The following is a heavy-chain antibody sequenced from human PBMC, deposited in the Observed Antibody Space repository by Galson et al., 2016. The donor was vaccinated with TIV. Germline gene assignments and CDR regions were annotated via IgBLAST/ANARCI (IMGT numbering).Heavy chain of an antibody. V-gene: IGHV3-9*01. J-gene: IGHJ4*02. CDR2: INWNSDTI. D-gene: IGHD2-2*03. CDR3: ARDRGLSGYYFDY. CDR1: GFSFSTYS. Sequence: SLRLSCAASGFSFSTYSMNWVRQAPGKGLEWVSYINWNSDTIRYAESVKGRFTISRDNAKNSLYLQMDSLRPEDTAFYFCARDRGLSGYYFDYWGQGTLVTVSS.